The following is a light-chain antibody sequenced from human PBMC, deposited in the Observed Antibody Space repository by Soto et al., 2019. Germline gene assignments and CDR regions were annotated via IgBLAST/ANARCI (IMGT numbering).Light chain of an antibody. CDR1: QSVSSY. CDR3: QQRSNWPG. Sequence: EIVLTQSPATLSLAAGERASLSCRASQSVSSYLAWYQQKPGQAPRLLIYDASNRATGIPARFSGSGSGTDFPLTISSLEPEDFAVYYCQQRSNWPGFGGGTKVEIK. V-gene: IGKV3-11*01. CDR2: DAS. J-gene: IGKJ4*02.